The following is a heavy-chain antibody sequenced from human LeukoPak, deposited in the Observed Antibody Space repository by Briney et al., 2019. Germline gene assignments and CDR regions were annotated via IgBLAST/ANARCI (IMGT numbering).Heavy chain of an antibody. V-gene: IGHV2-70*04. CDR2: IDWDDDK. D-gene: IGHD3-10*01. J-gene: IGHJ4*02. Sequence: SGPTLVNPTQTLTLTCTFSGFSLSTSGMRVSWIRQPPGKALEWLARIDWDDDKFYSTSLKTRLTISKDTSKNQVVLTMTNMDPVDTATYYCARTVEVRGVFGASYYSGYWGQGTLVTVSS. CDR3: ARTVEVRGVFGASYYSGY. CDR1: GFSLSTSGMR.